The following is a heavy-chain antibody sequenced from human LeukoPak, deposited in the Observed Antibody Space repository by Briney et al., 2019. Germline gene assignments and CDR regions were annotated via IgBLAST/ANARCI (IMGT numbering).Heavy chain of an antibody. CDR1: GFTFNIYS. Sequence: GGSLRLSCAASGFTFNIYSMNWVCQAPGKGLEWVASISTSTSTAYYADSVKGRFTISRDNAKNSLYLQMNSLRHEDTAVYYCARVTGNLNGDYWGQGTLVTVSS. CDR3: ARVTGNLNGDY. V-gene: IGHV3-48*02. D-gene: IGHD1-14*01. J-gene: IGHJ4*02. CDR2: ISTSTSTA.